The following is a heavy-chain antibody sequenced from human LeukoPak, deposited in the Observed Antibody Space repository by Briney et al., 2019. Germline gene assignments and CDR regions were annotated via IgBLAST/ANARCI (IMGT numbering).Heavy chain of an antibody. CDR1: GFTFSSYA. J-gene: IGHJ4*02. CDR3: AKDHLGGQLLPVAPFGY. V-gene: IGHV3-23*01. CDR2: ISGSGGST. D-gene: IGHD2-2*01. Sequence: GGSLRLSCAASGFTFSSYAMSWVRQAPGKGLEWVSAISGSGGSTYYADSVKGRFTISRDNSKNTLYLQMNSLRAEDTAVYYCAKDHLGGQLLPVAPFGYWGQGTLVTVSS.